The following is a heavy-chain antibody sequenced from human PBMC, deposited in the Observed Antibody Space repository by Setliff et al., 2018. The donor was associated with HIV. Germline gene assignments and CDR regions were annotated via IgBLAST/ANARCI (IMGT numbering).Heavy chain of an antibody. J-gene: IGHJ3*02. CDR2: IYHSGST. CDR1: GGSISSYY. CDR3: ASLQFTYYYDSSGFGSDPFDI. Sequence: PSETLSLTCTVSGGSISSYYWGWIRQPPGKGLEWIGSIYHSGSTYYNPSLKSRVTISVDTSKNQFSLKLSSVTAADTAVYYCASLQFTYYYDSSGFGSDPFDIWGQGTMVTVSS. V-gene: IGHV4-38-2*02. D-gene: IGHD3-22*01.